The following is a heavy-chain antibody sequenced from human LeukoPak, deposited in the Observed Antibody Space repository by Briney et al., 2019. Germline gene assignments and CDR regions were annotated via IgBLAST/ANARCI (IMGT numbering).Heavy chain of an antibody. CDR1: GYTFTSYG. CDR2: ISAYNGNT. Sequence: GASVKVSCTASGYTFTSYGISWVRQAPGQGLEWMGWISAYNGNTNYAQKLQGRVTMTTDTSTSTAYMELRSLRSDDTAVYYCARDRRRGGSLHTFDYWGQGTLVTVSS. D-gene: IGHD3-16*01. CDR3: ARDRRRGGSLHTFDY. V-gene: IGHV1-18*01. J-gene: IGHJ4*02.